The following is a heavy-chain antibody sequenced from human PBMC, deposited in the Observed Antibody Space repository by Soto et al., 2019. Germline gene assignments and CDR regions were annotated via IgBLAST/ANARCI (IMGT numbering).Heavy chain of an antibody. Sequence: PSETLSLTCTVSGGSISSYYRSWIRQPPGTGLEWIGYIYHSGSTNYNPSLKSRVTISVDTSKNQFSLKLSSVTAADTAVYYCARMITYYDFWSGKQHMDVWGQGTTVTVSS. V-gene: IGHV4-59*01. J-gene: IGHJ6*02. CDR3: ARMITYYDFWSGKQHMDV. CDR1: GGSISSYY. CDR2: IYHSGST. D-gene: IGHD3-3*01.